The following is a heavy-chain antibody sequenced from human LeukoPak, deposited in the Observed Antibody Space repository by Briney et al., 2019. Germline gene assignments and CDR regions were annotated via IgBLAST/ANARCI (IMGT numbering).Heavy chain of an antibody. CDR2: IKEDGSAQ. Sequence: GGSLRLSCAASGFTFNGYWMSWVRQAPGKGLEWVANIKEDGSAQYYVGAVKGRFTIFRNNAKNSLNLQMNSLRAEDTAVYYWATSSNAPGNHWGQGTLVTVSS. J-gene: IGHJ5*02. CDR3: ATSSNAPGNH. D-gene: IGHD2-2*01. CDR1: GFTFNGYW. V-gene: IGHV3-7*01.